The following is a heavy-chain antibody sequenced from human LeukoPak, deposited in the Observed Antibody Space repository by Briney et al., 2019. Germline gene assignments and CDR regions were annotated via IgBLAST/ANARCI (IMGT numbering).Heavy chain of an antibody. D-gene: IGHD1-26*01. V-gene: IGHV4-59*01. CDR1: GGSFSGYY. CDR3: ARGGIVGSRTNWFDP. J-gene: IGHJ5*02. Sequence: SETLSLTCAVYGGSFSGYYWSWIRQPPGKGLEWIGYIYYSGSTNYNPSLKSRVTISVDTSKSQFSLKLTSVTPADTAVYYCARGGIVGSRTNWFDPWGQGILVTVSS. CDR2: IYYSGST.